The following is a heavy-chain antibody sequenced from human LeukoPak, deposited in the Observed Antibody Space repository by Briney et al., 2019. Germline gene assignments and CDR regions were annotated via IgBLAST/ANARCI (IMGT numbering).Heavy chain of an antibody. CDR2: ISPYNGNT. CDR3: ARDGGYFDY. V-gene: IGHV1-18*01. CDR1: VYTFRSHG. Sequence: ASVTVSCKASVYTFRSHGFSWGRKAPGQGLEWMGWISPYNGNTNYAQRFQGRVTMTTDTSTSTAYMELRRLRFDDTAVCYCARDGGYFDYWGRGTLVTVSS. J-gene: IGHJ4*02.